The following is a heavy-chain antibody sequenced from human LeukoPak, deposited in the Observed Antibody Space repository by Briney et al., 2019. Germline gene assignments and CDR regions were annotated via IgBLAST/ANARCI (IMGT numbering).Heavy chain of an antibody. D-gene: IGHD6-19*01. CDR2: IYSEGNT. J-gene: IGHJ4*02. CDR1: GFTVSSNY. CDR3: EKGGGAVAGPY. V-gene: IGHV3-53*01. Sequence: PGLSLRLSCASSGFTVSSNYMSWVRHAPGKALEWVAVIYSEGNTYYADSVKGRFTISRDNSKNTLYLQMNSLRAEDTAVYYCEKGGGAVAGPYWGQGTLVTVSS.